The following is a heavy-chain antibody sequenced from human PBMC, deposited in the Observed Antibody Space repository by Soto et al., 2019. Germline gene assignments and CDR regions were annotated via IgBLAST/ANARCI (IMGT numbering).Heavy chain of an antibody. V-gene: IGHV4-59*01. CDR1: GGSISSYF. Sequence: PSETLSLTWTVSGGSISSYFYIWVRQPPGKGLEWIGSVYYTGTTDYNPSLKSRVTISVDTSKTQFSLNLRSVTAADTAVYYCARDLAAVPRAFDYWGRGTLVTFSS. D-gene: IGHD6-13*01. CDR3: ARDLAAVPRAFDY. CDR2: VYYTGTT. J-gene: IGHJ4*02.